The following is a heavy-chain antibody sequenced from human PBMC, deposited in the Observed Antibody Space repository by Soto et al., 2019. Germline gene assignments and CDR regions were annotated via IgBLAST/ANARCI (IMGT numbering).Heavy chain of an antibody. CDR1: GFTFSSYA. D-gene: IGHD3-10*01. J-gene: IGHJ1*01. Sequence: PGGSLRLSCAASGFTFSSYAMSWVRQAPGKGMEWVSAISGSGGSTYYGDSVKGRFTISRDNSKNTLYLQMSSLRAEDTAVYYCVKGAITMVRGVIASAEYFHHWGQGTLVTVSS. CDR3: VKGAITMVRGVIASAEYFHH. V-gene: IGHV3-23*01. CDR2: ISGSGGST.